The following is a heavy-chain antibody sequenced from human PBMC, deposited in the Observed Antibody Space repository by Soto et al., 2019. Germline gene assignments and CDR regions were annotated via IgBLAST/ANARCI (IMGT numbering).Heavy chain of an antibody. CDR3: ISHSPEDMIRT. D-gene: IGHD2-15*01. CDR2: IRNKANSYAT. J-gene: IGHJ4*02. CDR1: GFTFSGSS. V-gene: IGHV3-73*01. Sequence: GGSLRLSCAASGFTFSGSSVHWVRQASGKGLEWVGRIRNKANSYATAYAASVRGRFTISRDDSKNTAFLQMNSLNTEDTAVYYCISHSPEDMIRTWGQGALVTVSS.